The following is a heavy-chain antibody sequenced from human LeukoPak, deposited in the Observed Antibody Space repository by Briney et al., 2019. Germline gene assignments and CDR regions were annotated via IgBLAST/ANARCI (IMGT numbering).Heavy chain of an antibody. Sequence: GGSLRPSCAASGFTFRSYWMHWVRQAPGKGLEWVSRVIRDGSFTNYADSVKGRFTISRDNAKNTLYLQMSSLRAEDTAVYFCVRDGDDFNFDYWGQGSLVTVSS. J-gene: IGHJ4*02. V-gene: IGHV3-74*01. D-gene: IGHD5-24*01. CDR3: VRDGDDFNFDY. CDR1: GFTFRSYW. CDR2: VIRDGSFT.